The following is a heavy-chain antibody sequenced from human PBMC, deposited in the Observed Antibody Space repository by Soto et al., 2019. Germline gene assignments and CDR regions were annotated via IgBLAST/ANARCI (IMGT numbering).Heavy chain of an antibody. J-gene: IGHJ4*02. CDR3: ARDRWIVSTITSFDY. V-gene: IGHV3-33*01. D-gene: IGHD5-12*01. CDR2: IWYDGRKE. Sequence: PGGSLRLSCAASGFTFSTYGMHWVRQAPGKGLEWVALIWYDGRKEDYADSAKGRFTISRDNSKNTLYLQMNSLRAEDTAVYYCARDRWIVSTITSFDYWGQGTPVTVSS. CDR1: GFTFSTYG.